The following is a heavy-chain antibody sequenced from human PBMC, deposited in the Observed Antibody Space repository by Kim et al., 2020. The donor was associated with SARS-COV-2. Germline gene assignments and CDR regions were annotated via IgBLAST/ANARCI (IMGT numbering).Heavy chain of an antibody. V-gene: IGHV4-39*07. CDR1: GDSISSSTYY. CDR2: IFSAGCT. D-gene: IGHD2-15*01. Sequence: SETLSLTCTVSGDSISSSTYYWGWIRQPPGKGLEWFGSIFSAGCTYYNPSLKSRFTISVDTPDNQISLKLGSLTAADSAVYYVARDRFYCIDSKGEFDYWGRGTLVTVSS. J-gene: IGHJ4*02. CDR3: ARDRFYCIDSKGEFDY.